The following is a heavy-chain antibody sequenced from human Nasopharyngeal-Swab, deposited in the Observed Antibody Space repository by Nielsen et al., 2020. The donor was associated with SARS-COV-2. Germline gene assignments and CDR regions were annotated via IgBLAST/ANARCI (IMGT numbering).Heavy chain of an antibody. CDR1: GFTFNTHG. Sequence: GESLKISCVASGFTFNTHGMHWVRQVPGKGLEWVATIWYDGSNKYYADSVKGRFTISRDNAKNSLYLLMNSLRSEDTALYYCARGTADYSNPSFDYWGQGTLVTVPS. J-gene: IGHJ4*02. D-gene: IGHD4-11*01. CDR3: ARGTADYSNPSFDY. V-gene: IGHV3-30*02. CDR2: IWYDGSNK.